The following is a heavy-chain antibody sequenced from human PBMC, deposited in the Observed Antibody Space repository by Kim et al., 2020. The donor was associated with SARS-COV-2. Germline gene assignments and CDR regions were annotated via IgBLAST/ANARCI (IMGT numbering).Heavy chain of an antibody. V-gene: IGHV1-58*01. CDR2: IVVGSGNT. D-gene: IGHD3-22*01. CDR3: AGLTYYYDSSGYESLDDAFDI. J-gene: IGHJ3*02. CDR1: GFTFTSSA. Sequence: SVKVSCKASGFTFTSSAVQWVRQARGQRLEWIGWIVVGSGNTNYAQKFQERVTITRDMSTSTAYMELSSLRSEDTAVYYCAGLTYYYDSSGYESLDDAFDIWGQGTMVTVSS.